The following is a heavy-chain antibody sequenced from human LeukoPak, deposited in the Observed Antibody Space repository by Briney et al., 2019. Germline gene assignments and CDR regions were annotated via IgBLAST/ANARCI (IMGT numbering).Heavy chain of an antibody. Sequence: PGGSLRLSCAASGFSFSSYEMNWVRQAPGKGLEWVSYISGSGRTMSYADSVKGRFTISRDNAKNTVYLQMNSLRAEDTAVYYCARQSGGILRAFDIWGQGTMVTVSS. CDR2: ISGSGRTM. CDR1: GFSFSSYE. J-gene: IGHJ3*02. CDR3: ARQSGGILRAFDI. D-gene: IGHD3-16*01. V-gene: IGHV3-48*03.